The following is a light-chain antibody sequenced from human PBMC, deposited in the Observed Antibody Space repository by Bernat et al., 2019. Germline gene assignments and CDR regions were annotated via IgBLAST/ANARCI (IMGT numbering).Light chain of an antibody. J-gene: IGLJ1*01. CDR2: DVT. CDR3: VSYTTSSTFV. V-gene: IGLV2-14*03. CDR1: SSDVGAYNY. Sequence: QSALTQPASVSGSPGQSITISCTGTSSDVGAYNYVSWFQQHPDKAPKLMLYDVTNRPSGVSYRFSGSKSGNTASLTISGLQDEDEADYYCVSYTTSSTFVFGTGTKVTVL.